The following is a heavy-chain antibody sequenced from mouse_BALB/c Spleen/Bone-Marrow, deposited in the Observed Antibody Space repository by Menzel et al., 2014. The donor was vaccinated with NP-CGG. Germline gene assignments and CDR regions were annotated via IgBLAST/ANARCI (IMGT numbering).Heavy chain of an antibody. V-gene: IGHV1-80*01. CDR1: GYAFSSSW. CDR2: IYPGDGDT. J-gene: IGHJ4*01. Sequence: KQFGAELVRPGSSAKFSCQAFGYAFSSSWLNWVKQRPGQGLEWIGQIYPGDGDTNNNGKFKGKATLTADKSSTTACRQLGCLATEDSSVYICAIMIALHGMDYWAQGTSVTVSS. D-gene: IGHD2-4*01. CDR3: AIMIALHGMDY.